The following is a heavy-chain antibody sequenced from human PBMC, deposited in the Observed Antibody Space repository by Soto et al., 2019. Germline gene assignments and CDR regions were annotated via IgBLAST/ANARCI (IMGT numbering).Heavy chain of an antibody. CDR3: ARGWLLTTWEGWDWFDP. D-gene: IGHD3-22*01. V-gene: IGHV4-59*01. CDR1: GGSISSYY. J-gene: IGHJ5*02. CDR2: IYYSGST. Sequence: PSETLSLTCTVSGGSISSYYWSWIRQPPGKGLEWIGYIYYSGSTNYNPSLKSRVTISVDTSKNQFSLKLSSVTAADTAVYYCARGWLLTTWEGWDWFDPWGQGTLVTVSS.